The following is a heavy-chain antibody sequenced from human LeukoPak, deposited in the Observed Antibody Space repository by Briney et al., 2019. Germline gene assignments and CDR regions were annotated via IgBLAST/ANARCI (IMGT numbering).Heavy chain of an antibody. CDR1: GGTFSSYA. Sequence: SVKVSCRASGGTFSSYAISWVRQAPGQGLEWMGGIIPIFGTANYAQKFQGRVTITADESTSTAYMELSSLRSEDTAVYYCARDEDYYDSSGYVWGQGTLVTVSS. CDR2: IIPIFGTA. D-gene: IGHD3-22*01. J-gene: IGHJ4*02. V-gene: IGHV1-69*13. CDR3: ARDEDYYDSSGYV.